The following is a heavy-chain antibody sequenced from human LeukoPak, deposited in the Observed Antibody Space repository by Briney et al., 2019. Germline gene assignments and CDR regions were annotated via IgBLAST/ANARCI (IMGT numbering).Heavy chain of an antibody. CDR3: ARDRWGPLVGDY. CDR1: GYTYSSYV. D-gene: IGHD2-8*02. J-gene: IGHJ4*02. Sequence: ASAYLYCKASGYTYSSYVVSWVRQPPGQGLEWMGWVSAYNGNRNYAQQFQGRVTMTTDTSTSTAYMELRSLRSDDAAVYYCARDRWGPLVGDYWGQGTLVTVSS. V-gene: IGHV1-18*04. CDR2: VSAYNGNR.